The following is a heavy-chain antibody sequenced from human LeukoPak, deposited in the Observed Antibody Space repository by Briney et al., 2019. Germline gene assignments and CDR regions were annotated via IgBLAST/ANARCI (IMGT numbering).Heavy chain of an antibody. CDR1: GFTFSSYE. CDR2: ISSSGSTI. V-gene: IGHV3-48*03. J-gene: IGHJ5*02. CDR3: ARARSPLSMVRGVITVKAVRVEEP. D-gene: IGHD3-10*01. Sequence: PGGSLRLSCAASGFTFSSYEMNWVRQAPGKGLEWVSYISSSGSTIYYADSVKGRFTISRDNAKNSLYLQMNSLRAEDTAVYYCARARSPLSMVRGVITVKAVRVEEPWGQGTLVTVSS.